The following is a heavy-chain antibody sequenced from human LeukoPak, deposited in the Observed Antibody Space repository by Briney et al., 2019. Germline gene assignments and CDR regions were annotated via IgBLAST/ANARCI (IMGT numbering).Heavy chain of an antibody. CDR3: ARGHYYDSSGYFDGYYYFDY. CDR1: GFTFSSYA. CDR2: ISGSGGST. J-gene: IGHJ4*02. Sequence: GGSLRLSCAASGFTFSSYAMSWVRQAPGKGLEWVSAISGSGGSTYYADSVKGRFTISRDNSKNTLYLQMNSLRAEDTAVYYCARGHYYDSSGYFDGYYYFDYWGQGTLVTVSS. V-gene: IGHV3-23*01. D-gene: IGHD3-22*01.